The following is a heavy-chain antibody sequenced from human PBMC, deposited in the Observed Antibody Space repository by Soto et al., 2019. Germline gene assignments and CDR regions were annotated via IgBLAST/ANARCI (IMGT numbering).Heavy chain of an antibody. CDR2: ISAYNDYT. D-gene: IGHD6-13*01. Sequence: ASVKVSCKASGYTFNKYGFNWVRQAPGQGLEWMGRISAYNDYTNFAQKFQGRVTLTTDASTNTAYMELKILRSDDTAIYYCARGRGVVVPAGTPDAFDVWGQGTMVT. J-gene: IGHJ3*01. CDR1: GYTFNKYG. V-gene: IGHV1-18*01. CDR3: ARGRGVVVPAGTPDAFDV.